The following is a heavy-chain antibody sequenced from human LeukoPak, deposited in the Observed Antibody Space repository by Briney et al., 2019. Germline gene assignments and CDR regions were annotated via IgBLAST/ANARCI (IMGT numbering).Heavy chain of an antibody. CDR2: IYYSGST. CDR3: ARALPVLVGYYFDY. Sequence: PSETLSLTCTVSGGSISSGGYYWSWIRQHPGKGLEWMGYIYYSGSTYYNPSLKSRVTISVDTSKNQFSLKLSSVTAADTAVYYCARALPVLVGYYFDYWGQGTLVTVSS. V-gene: IGHV4-31*03. D-gene: IGHD2-2*01. CDR1: GGSISSGGYY. J-gene: IGHJ4*02.